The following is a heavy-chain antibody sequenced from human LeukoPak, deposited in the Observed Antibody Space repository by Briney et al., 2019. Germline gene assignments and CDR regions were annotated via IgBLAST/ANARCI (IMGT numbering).Heavy chain of an antibody. CDR2: ISSSGSTI. Sequence: PGGSLRLSCAASGFTFSSYAMSWVRQAPGKGLEWVSYISSSGSTIYYADSVKGRFTISRDNAKNSLYLQMNSLRAEDTAVYYCARDLRVYFDYWGQGTLVTVSS. CDR3: ARDLRVYFDY. CDR1: GFTFSSYA. J-gene: IGHJ4*02. D-gene: IGHD6-13*01. V-gene: IGHV3-48*04.